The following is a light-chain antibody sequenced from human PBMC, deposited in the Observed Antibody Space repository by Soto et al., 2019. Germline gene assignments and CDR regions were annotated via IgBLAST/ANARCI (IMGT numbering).Light chain of an antibody. Sequence: EIVLTQSPATLSLSPGERATLSCRASQSVGNWLFWYQQKRGQAPRLLIYDASSRAAGVPERFSGSGSGTDFTLTISRLEPEDFAVYYCQQYGSSGTFGQGTKV. CDR2: DAS. CDR1: QSVGNWL. J-gene: IGKJ1*01. CDR3: QQYGSSGT. V-gene: IGKV3-20*01.